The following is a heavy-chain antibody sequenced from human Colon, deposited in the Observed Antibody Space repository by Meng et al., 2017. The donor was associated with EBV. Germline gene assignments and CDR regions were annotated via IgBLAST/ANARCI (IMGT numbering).Heavy chain of an antibody. CDR1: GGSISTSDW. J-gene: IGHJ4*02. Sequence: QWQQQESGPGLVEPSGPLSLTCAVSGGSISTSDWWSWVRQPPGKGLEWIGEIYRGGGTNYNPSFKSQVTISVDTSNNHFSLKLSYVTAADTAVYYCARVRVIPAAVGFDYWGQGTLVTVSS. D-gene: IGHD2-2*01. CDR2: IYRGGGT. V-gene: IGHV4-4*02. CDR3: ARVRVIPAAVGFDY.